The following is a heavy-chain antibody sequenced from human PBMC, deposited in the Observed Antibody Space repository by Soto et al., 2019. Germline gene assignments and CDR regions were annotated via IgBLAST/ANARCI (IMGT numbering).Heavy chain of an antibody. J-gene: IGHJ4*02. CDR2: ISSSSSYI. D-gene: IGHD3-10*01. Sequence: EVQLVESGGGLVKPGGSLRLSCAASGFTFSSYSMNWVRQAPGKGLEWVSSISSSSSYIYYADSVKGRFTISRDNAKNSLYLQMNSLRAEDTAVYYCARASGRLSNSLDYWGQGTLVTVSS. CDR3: ARASGRLSNSLDY. V-gene: IGHV3-21*01. CDR1: GFTFSSYS.